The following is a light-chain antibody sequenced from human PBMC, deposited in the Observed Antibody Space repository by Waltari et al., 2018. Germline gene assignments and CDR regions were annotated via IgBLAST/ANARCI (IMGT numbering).Light chain of an antibody. J-gene: IGKJ2*03. CDR2: GAS. CDR1: QSVDKY. CDR3: LQRTNWPYS. Sequence: EVVMTQSPATLSQSPGERAILSCRASQSVDKYLDWYHQRPGQAPRLLIYGASTRATGIPDRFSGGGSGTDFTLTIDSLEPEDAGIFYCLQRTNWPYSFGQGTKVEI. V-gene: IGKV3D-15*01.